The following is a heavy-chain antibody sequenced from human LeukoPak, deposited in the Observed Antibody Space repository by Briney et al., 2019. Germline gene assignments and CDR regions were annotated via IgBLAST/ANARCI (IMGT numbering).Heavy chain of an antibody. J-gene: IGHJ4*02. V-gene: IGHV1-58*02. CDR2: IVVGSGNT. Sequence: SVKVSCKASGFTFTNSAMQWVRQARGQRLEWIGWIVVGSGNTNYAQKFLERVTITRDMSTTTAYMELSSLRSEDTAVYYCAADLLYSTSTSPFDYWGQGTLVTVSS. CDR1: GFTFTNSA. D-gene: IGHD4-11*01. CDR3: AADLLYSTSTSPFDY.